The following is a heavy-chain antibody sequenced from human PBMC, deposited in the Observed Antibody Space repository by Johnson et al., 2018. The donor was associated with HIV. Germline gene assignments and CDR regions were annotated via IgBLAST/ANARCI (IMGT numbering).Heavy chain of an antibody. CDR1: GFTFSSYA. Sequence: VQLVESGGGVVQPGRSLRLSCAASGFTFSSYAIHWVRQAPGKGLAWVAVISYDGSDKYYADSVKGRFTISRDNSKKTLYLQMNSLRAEDTAVYYCARDCNKPGNAFDIWGQGTMVTVSS. CDR2: ISYDGSDK. J-gene: IGHJ3*02. CDR3: ARDCNKPGNAFDI. V-gene: IGHV3-30*04.